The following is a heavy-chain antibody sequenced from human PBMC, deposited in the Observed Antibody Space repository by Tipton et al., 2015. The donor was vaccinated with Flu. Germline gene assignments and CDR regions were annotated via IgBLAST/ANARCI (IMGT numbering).Heavy chain of an antibody. D-gene: IGHD3-10*01. V-gene: IGHV1-18*04. Sequence: QLVQSGAEVKKPGASVKVSCKASGYTFTNYGISWVRQAPGQGLEWMGWISAYNGNTKYVEKLQGRVTMTTDTSTRTAYMELRSLRSDDTAFYYCARDRGSGSYGPGLDWFDPWGQGTLVTVSS. CDR3: ARDRGSGSYGPGLDWFDP. CDR2: ISAYNGNT. J-gene: IGHJ5*02. CDR1: GYTFTNYG.